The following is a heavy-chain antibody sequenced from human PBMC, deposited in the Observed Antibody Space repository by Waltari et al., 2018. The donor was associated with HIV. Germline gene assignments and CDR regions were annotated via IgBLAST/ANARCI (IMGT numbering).Heavy chain of an antibody. Sequence: QVQLQESGPGLVKPSETLSLTCAVSGYSISSTSYWGWVRQPPGKGLERIGSIYHSGRTHDIPSLKSRITVSVDTAKNPFSLKLSSVTAADTALYYCARILVYYYDSSDYGDYWGQGTLVTVSS. J-gene: IGHJ4*02. CDR3: ARILVYYYDSSDYGDY. V-gene: IGHV4-38-2*01. D-gene: IGHD3-22*01. CDR2: IYHSGRT. CDR1: GYSISSTSY.